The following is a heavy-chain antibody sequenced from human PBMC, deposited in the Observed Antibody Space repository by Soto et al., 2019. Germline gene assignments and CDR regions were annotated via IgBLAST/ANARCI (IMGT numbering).Heavy chain of an antibody. Sequence: QVQLVQSGAEVKKPGASVKVSCKASGYTFTSYGISWVRQAPGQGLEWMGWISAYNGNTNYAQKLQGRVTMTTDTSTSTAYMELRSLRSDATAVYYCARLPYGGGYYYYGMDVWGQGTTVTVCS. D-gene: IGHD3-10*01. CDR3: ARLPYGGGYYYYGMDV. V-gene: IGHV1-18*04. CDR2: ISAYNGNT. J-gene: IGHJ6*02. CDR1: GYTFTSYG.